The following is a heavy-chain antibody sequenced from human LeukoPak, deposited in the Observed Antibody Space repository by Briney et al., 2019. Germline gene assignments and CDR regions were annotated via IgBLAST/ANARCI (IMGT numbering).Heavy chain of an antibody. CDR1: GFTVSSNY. Sequence: QPGGSLRLSCAASGFTVSSNYMGWVRQAPGKGLEWVSVIYSGGSTYYADSVKGRFTISRDNSKNTLYLQMNSLRAEDTAVYYCAREYYDSSGYLPYFDYWGQGTLVTVSS. J-gene: IGHJ4*02. CDR2: IYSGGST. V-gene: IGHV3-66*02. D-gene: IGHD3-22*01. CDR3: AREYYDSSGYLPYFDY.